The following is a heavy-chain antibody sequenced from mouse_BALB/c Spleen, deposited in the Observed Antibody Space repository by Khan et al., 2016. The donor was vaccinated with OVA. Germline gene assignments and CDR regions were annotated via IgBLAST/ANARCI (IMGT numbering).Heavy chain of an antibody. CDR2: IWGGGGT. V-gene: IGHV2-6-4*01. D-gene: IGHD2-14*01. CDR3: ARAYYRYDGYYAMDY. Sequence: QVQLKESGPGLVATSLSLSITCTVSGFSLSRYNIHWVRQPPGKGLEWLGMIWGGGGTDYNSTLKSRLSISKDNSKSQVFLKMNSLQTDDTAMYYWARAYYRYDGYYAMDYWGQGTSVTVSS. CDR1: GFSLSRYN. J-gene: IGHJ4*01.